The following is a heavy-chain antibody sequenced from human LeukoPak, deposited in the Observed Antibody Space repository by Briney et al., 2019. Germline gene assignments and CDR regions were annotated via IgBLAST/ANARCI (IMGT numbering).Heavy chain of an antibody. V-gene: IGHV1-24*01. CDR1: GYTLTELS. CDR2: FDPEDGET. CDR3: ATDPRYCSSTSCYGGGY. J-gene: IGHJ4*02. Sequence: EASVKVSCKVSGYTLTELSMHWVRQAPGKGLEWMGGFDPEDGETIYAQKFQGRVTMTEDTSTDTAYMELSSLRSEDTAVYYCATDPRYCSSTSCYGGGYWGQGTLVTVSS. D-gene: IGHD2-2*01.